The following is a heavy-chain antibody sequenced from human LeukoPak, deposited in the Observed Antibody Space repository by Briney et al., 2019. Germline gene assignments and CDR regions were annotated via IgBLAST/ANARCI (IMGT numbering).Heavy chain of an antibody. D-gene: IGHD3-10*01. J-gene: IGHJ6*02. Sequence: GASVKVSCKVSGYTLTELSMHWVRQAPGKGLEWMGGFDPEDGETIYAQKFQGRVTMTEDTSTDTAYMELSSLRSEDTAVYYCATYPGSYHDSVDVWGQGTTFTVSS. V-gene: IGHV1-24*01. CDR3: ATYPGSYHDSVDV. CDR1: GYTLTELS. CDR2: FDPEDGET.